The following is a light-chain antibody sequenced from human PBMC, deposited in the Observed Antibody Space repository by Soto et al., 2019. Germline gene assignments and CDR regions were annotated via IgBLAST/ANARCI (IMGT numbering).Light chain of an antibody. Sequence: ALTQPASVSGSPGQSITISCTGTISDIGGYTYVSWYQQHPGKAPKVIIYDVRDRPSGVSNRFSGSKSGSTASLTISGLQAEDEADYYCCSYTSRYTYVCGTGTKVTV. CDR2: DVR. CDR1: ISDIGGYTY. V-gene: IGLV2-14*01. CDR3: CSYTSRYTYV. J-gene: IGLJ1*01.